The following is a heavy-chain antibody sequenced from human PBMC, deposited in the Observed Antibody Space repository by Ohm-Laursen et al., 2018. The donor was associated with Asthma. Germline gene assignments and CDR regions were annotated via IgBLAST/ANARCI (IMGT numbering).Heavy chain of an antibody. D-gene: IGHD6-19*01. J-gene: IGHJ4*02. CDR1: GFTFDDYA. V-gene: IGHV3-9*01. Sequence: SPRLSCAASGFTFDDYAMHWVRQAPGKGLEWVSGISWNSGSIGYAGSVKGRFTISRDNSKNTLYLQMNSLRAEDTAVYYCAMISGYSSGWYRELFDYWGQGTLVTVSS. CDR3: AMISGYSSGWYRELFDY. CDR2: ISWNSGSI.